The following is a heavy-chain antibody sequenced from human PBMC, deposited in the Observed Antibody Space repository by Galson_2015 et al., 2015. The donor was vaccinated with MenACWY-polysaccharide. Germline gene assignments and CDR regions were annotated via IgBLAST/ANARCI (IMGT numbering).Heavy chain of an antibody. CDR2: INADGSAT. D-gene: IGHD2-15*01. Sequence: SLRFSCAASGFSFNTYWMHWVRHAPGKGLVWVSRINADGSATGYADSVRGRFTISRDNVKNTLYLEMNSLRADDTAVYYCTKAGAKFCRGSSCYFNWFDPWGQGTLVTVSS. CDR3: TKAGAKFCRGSSCYFNWFDP. J-gene: IGHJ5*02. V-gene: IGHV3-74*01. CDR1: GFSFNTYW.